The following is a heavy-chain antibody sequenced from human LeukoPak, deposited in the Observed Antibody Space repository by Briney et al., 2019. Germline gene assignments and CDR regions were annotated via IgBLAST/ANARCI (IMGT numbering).Heavy chain of an antibody. D-gene: IGHD2-8*01. J-gene: IGHJ4*02. CDR2: IIPIFGTA. V-gene: IGHV1-69*05. Sequence: SVKVSCKASGGTFSSYAISWVRQVPGQGLEWMGGIIPIFGTANYAQKFQGRVTITTDESTSTAYMELSSLRSEDTVVYYCARDSDCTNGVCSLDYWGQGTLVTVSS. CDR1: GGTFSSYA. CDR3: ARDSDCTNGVCSLDY.